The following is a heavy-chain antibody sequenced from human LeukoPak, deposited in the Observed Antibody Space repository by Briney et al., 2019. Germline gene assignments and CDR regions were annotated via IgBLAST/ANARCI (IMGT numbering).Heavy chain of an antibody. D-gene: IGHD6-19*01. J-gene: IGHJ6*02. CDR2: IYYSGST. Sequence: PSETLSLTCTVSGGSISSYYWSWIRQLPGKGLEWIGYIYYSGSTNYNPSLKSRVTISVDTSKNQFSLKLSSVTAADAAVYYCARQIRGWYVPLTSYYYYYGMDVWGQGTTVTVSS. V-gene: IGHV4-59*01. CDR1: GGSISSYY. CDR3: ARQIRGWYVPLTSYYYYYGMDV.